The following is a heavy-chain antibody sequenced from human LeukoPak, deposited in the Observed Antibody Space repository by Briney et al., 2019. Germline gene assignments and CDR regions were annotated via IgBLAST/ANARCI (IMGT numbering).Heavy chain of an antibody. J-gene: IGHJ5*02. CDR2: IIPILGIA. D-gene: IGHD6-19*01. Sequence: GASVKVSCKASGGTFSSYAISWVRQAPGQGLEWMGRIIPILGIANYAQKFQGRVTITADKSTSTAYMELSSLRSEDTAVYYCARASYSSGWRQSWFDPWGQGTLVTVSS. CDR1: GGTFSSYA. V-gene: IGHV1-69*04. CDR3: ARASYSSGWRQSWFDP.